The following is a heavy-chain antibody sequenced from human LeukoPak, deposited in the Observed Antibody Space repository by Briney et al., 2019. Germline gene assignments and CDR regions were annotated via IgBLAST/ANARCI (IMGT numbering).Heavy chain of an antibody. CDR1: GGSISSYY. V-gene: IGHV4-4*07. J-gene: IGHJ4*02. D-gene: IGHD6-13*01. CDR2: IYTSGST. CDR3: AGFSSSWYYFDY. Sequence: SETLSLTCTVSGGSISSYYWSWIRQPAGKGLEWIGRIYTSGSTNYNSSLKSRVTMSVDTSKNQFSLKLSSVTAADTAVYYCAGFSSSWYYFDYWGQGTLVTVSS.